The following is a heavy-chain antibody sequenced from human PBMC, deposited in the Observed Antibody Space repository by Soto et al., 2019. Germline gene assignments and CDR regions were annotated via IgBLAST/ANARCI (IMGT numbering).Heavy chain of an antibody. CDR3: ARSPIVVGPAETATSPIVWFDP. CDR2: INAGSGNT. V-gene: IGHV1-3*01. Sequence: ASVKVSCKASGYTFTSYAMHWVRQAPGQRLEWMGWINAGSGNTKYSQKFQGRVTITRDTSASTAYMELSSLRSEDTAVYYCARSPIVVGPAETATSPIVWFDPWGQGTLVTVSS. CDR1: GYTFTSYA. J-gene: IGHJ5*02. D-gene: IGHD2-2*01.